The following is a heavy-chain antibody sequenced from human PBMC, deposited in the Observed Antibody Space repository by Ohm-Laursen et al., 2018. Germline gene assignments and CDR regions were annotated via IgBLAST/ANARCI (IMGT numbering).Heavy chain of an antibody. Sequence: SDTLSLICAVYGGSFSGYCWNWIRQPPGKGLEWIGEINHSGSTNYNPSLKSRVTISVDTSKNQFSLKLSSVTAADTAVYYCAGNSSSSAFDYWGQGTLVTVSS. CDR1: GGSFSGYC. CDR2: INHSGST. CDR3: AGNSSSSAFDY. D-gene: IGHD6-6*01. J-gene: IGHJ4*02. V-gene: IGHV4-34*01.